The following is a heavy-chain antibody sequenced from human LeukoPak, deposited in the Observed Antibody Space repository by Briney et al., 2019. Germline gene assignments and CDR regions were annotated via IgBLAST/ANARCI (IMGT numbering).Heavy chain of an antibody. D-gene: IGHD6-19*01. CDR2: ISYDGSNK. CDR3: ARHSAEVEQWLVPAFDI. CDR1: GFTFSSYG. V-gene: IGHV3-30-3*01. J-gene: IGHJ3*02. Sequence: GGSLRLSCAASGFTFSSYGMHWVRQAPGKGLEWVAVISYDGSNKYYADSVKGRFTISRDNSKNTLYLQMNSLRAEDTAVYYCARHSAEVEQWLVPAFDIWGQGTMVTVSS.